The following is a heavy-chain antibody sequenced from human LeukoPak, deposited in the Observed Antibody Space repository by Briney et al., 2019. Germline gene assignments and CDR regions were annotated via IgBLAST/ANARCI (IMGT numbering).Heavy chain of an antibody. CDR2: ISSGGGTV. V-gene: IGHV3-48*03. CDR3: ASRGLYYDYVHGF. CDR1: GFTFSSYE. J-gene: IGHJ4*01. D-gene: IGHD3-16*01. Sequence: GGSLRLSRAASGFTFSSYEMNWVRQAPGKGLEWVSYISSGGGTVYYADSVKGRFAISRDNAKNSLYLHMISLRAEDTAVYYCASRGLYYDYVHGFWGHGTLVTVSS.